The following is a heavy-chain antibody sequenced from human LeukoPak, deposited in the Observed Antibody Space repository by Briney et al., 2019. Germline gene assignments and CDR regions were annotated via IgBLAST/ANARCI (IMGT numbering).Heavy chain of an antibody. V-gene: IGHV3-30*18. Sequence: PGGSLRLSCAASGFTFDTYGMLWVRQAPGKGLEWVAVIAYGGSSRDYADSVKGRFTISRDNSKNTLYLQMNSLRGEDTAVYYCAKEKAIATINYGLDVWGQGTTVTVSS. J-gene: IGHJ6*02. D-gene: IGHD1-1*01. CDR2: IAYGGSSR. CDR3: AKEKAIATINYGLDV. CDR1: GFTFDTYG.